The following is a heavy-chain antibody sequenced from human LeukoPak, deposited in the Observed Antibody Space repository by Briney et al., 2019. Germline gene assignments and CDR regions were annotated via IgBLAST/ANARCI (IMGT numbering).Heavy chain of an antibody. CDR2: INPSGGST. J-gene: IGHJ4*02. CDR3: GRESRDGYNLFPKTHYYFDY. V-gene: IGHV1-46*01. Sequence: GASVKVSCKASGYTFTSYYMHWVRQAPGQGLEWMGIINPSGGSTSYAQKFQGRVTMTRDTSTSTVYMELSSLRSEDTAVYYCGRESRDGYNLFPKTHYYFDYWGQGTLVTVSS. CDR1: GYTFTSYY. D-gene: IGHD5-24*01.